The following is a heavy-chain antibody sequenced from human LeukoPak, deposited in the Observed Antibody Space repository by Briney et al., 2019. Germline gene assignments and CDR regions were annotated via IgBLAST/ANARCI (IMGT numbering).Heavy chain of an antibody. J-gene: IGHJ4*02. D-gene: IGHD5-12*01. V-gene: IGHV4-59*08. CDR1: GGSISSYY. CDR2: IYYSGST. CDR3: ARQDIATFPFDY. Sequence: SETLSPTCTVSGGSISSYYWSWIRQPPGKGLEWIGYIYYSGSTNYNPSLKSRVTISVDTSKNQFSLKLSSVTAADTAVYYCARQDIATFPFDYWGQGTLVTVSS.